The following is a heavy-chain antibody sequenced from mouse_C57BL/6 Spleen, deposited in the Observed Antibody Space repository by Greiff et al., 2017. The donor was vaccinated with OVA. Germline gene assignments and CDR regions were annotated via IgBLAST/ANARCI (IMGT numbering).Heavy chain of an antibody. D-gene: IGHD1-3*01. CDR3: ARQGSKGFVDY. J-gene: IGHJ4*01. V-gene: IGHV5-6*02. Sequence: EVKLEESGGDLVKPGGSLKLSCAASGFTFSSYGMSWVRQTPDKRLEWVATISSGGSYTYYPDSVKGRFTISRDNAKNTLYLQMSSLKSEDTAMYYCARQGSKGFVDYWGQGTSVTVSS. CDR2: ISSGGSYT. CDR1: GFTFSSYG.